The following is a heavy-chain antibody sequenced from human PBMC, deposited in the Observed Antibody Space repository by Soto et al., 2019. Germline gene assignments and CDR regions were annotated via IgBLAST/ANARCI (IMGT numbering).Heavy chain of an antibody. CDR2: IKSITDGGTK. D-gene: IGHD3-16*01. CDR1: GFTFTNAW. Sequence: GGSLRLSCAASGFTFTNAWMSWVRQAPGKGLEWVGRIKSITDGGTKDYAAPVKGRFTISRDDSKNTMYLQMNSLKTEDTAVYFCVTGRYTFGLDFWGHGTLVTVSS. J-gene: IGHJ4*01. V-gene: IGHV3-15*01. CDR3: VTGRYTFGLDF.